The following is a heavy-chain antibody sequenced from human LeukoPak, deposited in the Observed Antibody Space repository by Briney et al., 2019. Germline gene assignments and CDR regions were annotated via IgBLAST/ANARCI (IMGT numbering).Heavy chain of an antibody. V-gene: IGHV3-7*01. CDR3: VREDGGTPDY. D-gene: IGHD2-15*01. Sequence: QPEGSLRLSCAASRFTFSSYWMSWVRQAPGKGLEWVANIKQDGSEKYYVDSVKGRFTISRDNAKNSLYLQMNSLRAEDTAVYYCVREDGGTPDYWGQGILVTVSS. CDR1: RFTFSSYW. CDR2: IKQDGSEK. J-gene: IGHJ4*02.